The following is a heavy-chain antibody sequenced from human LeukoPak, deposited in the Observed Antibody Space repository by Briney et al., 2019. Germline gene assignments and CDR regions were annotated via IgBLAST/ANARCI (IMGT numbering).Heavy chain of an antibody. V-gene: IGHV3-11*04. Sequence: GGSLRLSCAASGFTFSDYYMSWIRQAPGKGLEWVSYISSSGSTIYYADSVKGRFTISRDNAKNSLYLQMNSLRAEDTAVYYCARAYFYSNYAIDYWGQGTLVTVSS. CDR1: GFTFSDYY. CDR3: ARAYFYSNYAIDY. CDR2: ISSSGSTI. J-gene: IGHJ4*02. D-gene: IGHD4-11*01.